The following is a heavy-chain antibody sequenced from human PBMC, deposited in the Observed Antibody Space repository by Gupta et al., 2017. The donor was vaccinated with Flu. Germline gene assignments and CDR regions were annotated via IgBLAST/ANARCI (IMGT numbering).Heavy chain of an antibody. CDR2: IIPIFGTA. D-gene: IGHD3-3*01. Sequence: APGQGLEWMGGIIPIFGTANYAQKFQGRVTITADESTSTAYMELSSLRSEDTAVYYCARGGDWSGYHDAFDIWGQGTMVTISS. V-gene: IGHV1-69*01. J-gene: IGHJ3*02. CDR3: ARGGDWSGYHDAFDI.